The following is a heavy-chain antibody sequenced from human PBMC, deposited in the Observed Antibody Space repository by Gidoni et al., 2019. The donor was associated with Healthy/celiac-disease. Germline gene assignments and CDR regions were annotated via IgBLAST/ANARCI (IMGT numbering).Heavy chain of an antibody. Sequence: LEWVAVIWYDGSNKYYADSVKGRFTISRDNSKNTLYLQMNSVRAEDTAVYYWARDFEVKWELLLRPPGYWGQGTLVTVSS. J-gene: IGHJ4*02. D-gene: IGHD1-26*01. CDR2: IWYDGSNK. CDR3: ARDFEVKWELLLRPPGY. V-gene: IGHV3-33*01.